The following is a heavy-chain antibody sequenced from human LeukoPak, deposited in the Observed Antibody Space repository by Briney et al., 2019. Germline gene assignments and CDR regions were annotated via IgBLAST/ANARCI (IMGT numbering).Heavy chain of an antibody. CDR2: IYYSGST. J-gene: IGHJ4*02. Sequence: KPSETLSLTCTVSGGSISSGGYYWSWIRQPPGKGLEWIGYIYYSGSTNYNPSLKSRVTISVDTSKNQFSLKLSSVTAADTAVYYCARQYDSSGYYFAEYYFDYWGQGTLVTVSS. CDR3: ARQYDSSGYYFAEYYFDY. V-gene: IGHV4-61*08. D-gene: IGHD3-22*01. CDR1: GGSISSGGYY.